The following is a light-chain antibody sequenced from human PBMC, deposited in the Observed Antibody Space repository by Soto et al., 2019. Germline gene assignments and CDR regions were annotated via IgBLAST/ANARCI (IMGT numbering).Light chain of an antibody. Sequence: QSVLTQPPSVSAVPGQKVTISCSGSSSNIGKNYVSWYQQLPGTAPKLLIYDNNKRPSGIPDRFSGSKSGTSATLGITGLQTGDEADYYCGTWDGSLNDFYVFGTGTKVTVL. CDR1: SSNIGKNY. J-gene: IGLJ1*01. CDR2: DNN. V-gene: IGLV1-51*01. CDR3: GTWDGSLNDFYV.